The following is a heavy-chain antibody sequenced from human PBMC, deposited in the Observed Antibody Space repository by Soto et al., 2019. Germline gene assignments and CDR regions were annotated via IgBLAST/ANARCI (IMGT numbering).Heavy chain of an antibody. V-gene: IGHV4-4*02. CDR1: SDSIAGENW. D-gene: IGHD6-25*01. CDR3: ARVFSSGSGWMYYFDF. CDR2: IFHTGGT. Sequence: QVQLQESGPGLVKPSETLSLTCTVSSDSIAGENWWSWVRQPPGMGLECIGGIFHTGGTNYNPSLKGRVTMEVDKSKNQFSLKLISATAAGPAVYYCARVFSSGSGWMYYFDFWGQGTLVSVSS. J-gene: IGHJ4*02.